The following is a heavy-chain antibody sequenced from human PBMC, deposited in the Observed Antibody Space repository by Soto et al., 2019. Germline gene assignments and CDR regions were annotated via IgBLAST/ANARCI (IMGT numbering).Heavy chain of an antibody. V-gene: IGHV3-23*01. D-gene: IGHD2-21*01. CDR3: AKGLRWPTDLRVTHFDY. J-gene: IGHJ4*02. CDR2: ISGSGGST. Sequence: GGSLRLSCAASGFTFSSYAMSWVRQAPGKGLEWVSAISGSGGSTYYADSVKGRFTISRDNSKNTLYLQMNSLRAEDTAVYYCAKGLRWPTDLRVTHFDYWGQGTLVTVSS. CDR1: GFTFSSYA.